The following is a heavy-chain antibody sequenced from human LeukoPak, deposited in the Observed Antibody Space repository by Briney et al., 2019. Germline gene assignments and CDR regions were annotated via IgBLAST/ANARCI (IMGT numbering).Heavy chain of an antibody. Sequence: SETLSLTCTVSGDSIRSYYWSWIRQPPRKGLEWIGYIYYSGSTNYNPPLKSRVSISVDRSKNQFSLKLSSVTAADTAVYYCAREGCSGGSCSSRFDPWGQGTLVTVSS. CDR1: GDSIRSYY. D-gene: IGHD2-15*01. V-gene: IGHV4-59*01. CDR2: IYYSGST. J-gene: IGHJ5*02. CDR3: AREGCSGGSCSSRFDP.